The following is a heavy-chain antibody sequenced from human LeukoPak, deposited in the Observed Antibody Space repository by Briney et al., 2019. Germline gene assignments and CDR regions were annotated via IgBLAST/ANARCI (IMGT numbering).Heavy chain of an antibody. D-gene: IGHD4-17*01. CDR3: ARGYGDFKYYFDY. J-gene: IGHJ4*02. Sequence: GGSLRLSCVASGFTFSSYAMHWVRQAPGKGLEYVSAISSNGGSTYYANSVKGRFTISRDNSKNTLYLQMDSLRAEDMAVYYCARGYGDFKYYFDYWGQGTLVTVSS. CDR2: ISSNGGST. CDR1: GFTFSSYA. V-gene: IGHV3-64*01.